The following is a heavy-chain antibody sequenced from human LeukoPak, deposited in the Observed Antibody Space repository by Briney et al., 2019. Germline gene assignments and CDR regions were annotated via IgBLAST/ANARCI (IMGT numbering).Heavy chain of an antibody. CDR2: ITTGGGST. V-gene: IGHV3-23*01. CDR1: GLTVRSNL. CDR3: AKVRSGSWYYFDY. Sequence: PGGSLRLSCAASGLTVRSNLMSWVRQAPGKGLEWVSAITTGGGSTYYADSVKGRFTISRDNSKNTLCLQMNSLRAEDTAVYYCAKVRSGSWYYFDYWGQGTLVTVSS. D-gene: IGHD6-13*01. J-gene: IGHJ4*02.